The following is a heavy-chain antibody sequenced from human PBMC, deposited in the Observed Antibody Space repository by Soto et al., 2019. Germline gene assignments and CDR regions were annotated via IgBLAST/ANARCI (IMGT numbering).Heavy chain of an antibody. CDR2: ISSSGYT. CDR3: ARVDPGMDQWLAIDY. Sequence: QVQLAESGGGLVKPGGSLRLSCAASGFTFSDYYMNWIRQAPGKGLEWVSYISSSGYTNYADSVKGRFTISRDNAKNSLYLQMHSLRVEDTAVYYCARVDPGMDQWLAIDYWGQGPLVTVSS. CDR1: GFTFSDYY. V-gene: IGHV3-11*06. D-gene: IGHD6-19*01. J-gene: IGHJ4*02.